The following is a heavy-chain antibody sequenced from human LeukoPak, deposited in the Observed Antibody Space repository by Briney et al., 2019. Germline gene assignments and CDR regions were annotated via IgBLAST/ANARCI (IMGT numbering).Heavy chain of an antibody. Sequence: HGGSLRLSCAASGFILSEYWMSWLRQAPGKGVEWVMHISPDGSEKYYVDSVKGGFSISRDNAKNSLYLQMNSLRLEDTAVYYCARDGSGWSLYWGQGTRLTVSS. V-gene: IGHV3-7*01. J-gene: IGHJ4*02. CDR1: GFILSEYW. D-gene: IGHD6-19*01. CDR2: ISPDGSEK. CDR3: ARDGSGWSLY.